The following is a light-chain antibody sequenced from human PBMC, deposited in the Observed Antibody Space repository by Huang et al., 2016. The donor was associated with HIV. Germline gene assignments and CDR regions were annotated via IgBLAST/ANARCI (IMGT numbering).Light chain of an antibody. CDR2: SAS. V-gene: IGKV1-8*01. Sequence: IRMTQSPSSLTESTGDRVTITCRANQDINNFLAWYQQRPGSVPKLLIYSASTLQRWVPSRFSGNGSGTDFTLTIGCLHSEDVATYYCQQYDIHPLTFGPGTRVDIK. J-gene: IGKJ3*01. CDR1: QDINNF. CDR3: QQYDIHPLT.